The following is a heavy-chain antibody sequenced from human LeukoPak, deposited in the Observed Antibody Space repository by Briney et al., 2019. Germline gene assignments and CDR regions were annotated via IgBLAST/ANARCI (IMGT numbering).Heavy chain of an antibody. CDR1: GGSISSGSYY. V-gene: IGHV4-39*07. CDR3: ARVVKDYDILTGYFPAHFDY. D-gene: IGHD3-9*01. J-gene: IGHJ4*02. Sequence: PSETLSLTCTVSGGSISSGSYYWSWIRQPPGKGLEWIGEINHSGSTNYNPSLKSRVTISVDTSKNQFSLKLSSVTAADTAVYYCARVVKDYDILTGYFPAHFDYWGQGTLVTVSS. CDR2: INHSGST.